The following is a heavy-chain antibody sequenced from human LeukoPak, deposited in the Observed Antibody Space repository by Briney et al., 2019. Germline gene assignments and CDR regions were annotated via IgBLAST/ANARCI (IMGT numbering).Heavy chain of an antibody. CDR1: GGSISSSSYY. J-gene: IGHJ4*02. CDR3: ARVSYRLQLFDY. D-gene: IGHD5-24*01. V-gene: IGHV4-39*01. CDR2: IYYSGST. Sequence: SETLSLTCTVSGGSISSSSYYWGWIRQPPGKGLEWIGSIYYSGSTYYNPSLKSRVTISVDTSKNQFSLKLSSVTAADTAVYYCARVSYRLQLFDYWGQGTLVTVSS.